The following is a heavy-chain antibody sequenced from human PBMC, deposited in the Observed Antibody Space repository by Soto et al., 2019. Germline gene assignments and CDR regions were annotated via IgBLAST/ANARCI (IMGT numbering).Heavy chain of an antibody. CDR2: IWYDGSNK. V-gene: IGHV3-33*01. D-gene: IGHD2-8*01. Sequence: GGSLRLSCAASGFTFSSYGMHWVRQAPGKGLEWVAVIWYDGSNKYYADSVKGRFTISRDNSKNTLYLQMNSLRAEDTAVYYCARWNRGDIVLMVYAGYYYYMDVWGKGTTVTVSS. CDR1: GFTFSSYG. J-gene: IGHJ6*03. CDR3: ARWNRGDIVLMVYAGYYYYMDV.